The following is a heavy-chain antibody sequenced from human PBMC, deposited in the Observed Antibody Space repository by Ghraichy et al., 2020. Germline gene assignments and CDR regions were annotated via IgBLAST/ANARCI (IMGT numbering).Heavy chain of an antibody. Sequence: GGSLRLSCAASEFTFSSYWMSWVRQAPGKGLEWVANLNQDGSENHYADSVKGRFTISRDNAKKSLYLHMISLRAEDTAVYYCARGASCGGDCYTEYYFDSWGQGTLVNV. V-gene: IGHV3-7*01. CDR2: LNQDGSEN. CDR3: ARGASCGGDCYTEYYFDS. D-gene: IGHD2-21*01. CDR1: EFTFSSYW. J-gene: IGHJ4*02.